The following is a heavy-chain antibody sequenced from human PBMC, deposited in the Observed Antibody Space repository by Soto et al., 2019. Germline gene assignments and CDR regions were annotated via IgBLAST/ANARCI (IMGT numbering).Heavy chain of an antibody. CDR3: ARKGGVRYAFDT. J-gene: IGHJ5*02. CDR2: VYHSGIA. Sequence: SETLSLTCDVSGVSISSSHWWGWLRQPPGKGLEWIGEVYHSGIANYNPSLKSRVSMSVDTSKNKFSLKLSSVTAADTAMYYCARKGGVRYAFDTWGQGTLVTVSS. D-gene: IGHD3-9*01. V-gene: IGHV4-4*02. CDR1: GVSISSSHW.